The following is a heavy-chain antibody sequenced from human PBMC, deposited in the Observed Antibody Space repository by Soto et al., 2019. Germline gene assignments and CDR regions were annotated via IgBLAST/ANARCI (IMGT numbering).Heavy chain of an antibody. Sequence: QVQLVESGGGVVQPGRSLRLSCAASGFTFSSYGMHWVRQAPGKGLEWVAVISYDGSNKYYADSVKGRFTISRDNSKNTLYLQMNSLRAEDTAVYYCAKDSNYGSGSYYNHFDYWGQGTLVTVSS. D-gene: IGHD3-10*01. CDR2: ISYDGSNK. J-gene: IGHJ4*02. CDR3: AKDSNYGSGSYYNHFDY. V-gene: IGHV3-30*18. CDR1: GFTFSSYG.